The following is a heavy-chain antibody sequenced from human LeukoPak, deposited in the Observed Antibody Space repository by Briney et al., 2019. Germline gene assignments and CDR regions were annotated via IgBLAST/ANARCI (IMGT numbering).Heavy chain of an antibody. CDR2: IYYSGST. Sequence: SETLSLTCTVSGGSISSYYWSWIRQPPGKGLEWIGYIYYSGSTNYNPSLKSRVAISVDTSKNQFSLKLSSVTAADTAVYYCARHHYRGGYSDYWAREPWSPSPQ. CDR3: ARHHYRGGYSDY. V-gene: IGHV4-59*08. D-gene: IGHD5-12*01. CDR1: GGSISSYY. J-gene: IGHJ4*02.